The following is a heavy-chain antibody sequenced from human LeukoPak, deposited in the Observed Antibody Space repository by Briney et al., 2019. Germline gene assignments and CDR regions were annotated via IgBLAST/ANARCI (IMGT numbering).Heavy chain of an antibody. V-gene: IGHV4-59*01. J-gene: IGHJ4*02. D-gene: IGHD3-10*01. CDR3: AREASLRGIHTPYYFDY. CDR2: IYYSGST. CDR1: GGSISSYY. Sequence: LGTLSLTCTVSGGSISSYYWSWIRQPPGKGLEWIGYIYYSGSTNYNPSLKSRVTISVDTSKNQFSLKLSSVTAADTAVYYCAREASLRGIHTPYYFDYWGQGTLVTVSS.